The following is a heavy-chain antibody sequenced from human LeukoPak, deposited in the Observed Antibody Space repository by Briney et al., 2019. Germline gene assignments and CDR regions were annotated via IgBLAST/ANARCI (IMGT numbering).Heavy chain of an antibody. V-gene: IGHV4-38-2*01. CDR3: ARVYYDFWSSHMTFCNMDV. D-gene: IGHD3-3*01. CDR2: IHHRGST. Sequence: SETLSLTCAVSDSSISSNYYWAWIRQPPGRGLEWIGSIHHRGSTHFNPSLKSRVSISVDTSRNRFSVRLTSVTAADTAVYYCARVYYDFWSSHMTFCNMDVWGKGTTVTVSS. CDR1: DSSISSNYY. J-gene: IGHJ6*03.